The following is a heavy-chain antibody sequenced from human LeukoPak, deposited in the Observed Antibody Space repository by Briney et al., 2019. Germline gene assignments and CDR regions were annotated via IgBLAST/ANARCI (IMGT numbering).Heavy chain of an antibody. V-gene: IGHV4-4*07. CDR2: IYSSGST. D-gene: IGHD3-10*01. CDR1: GGSISSYY. CDR3: ARGAYYYGSGSGPRFDY. J-gene: IGHJ4*02. Sequence: SETLSLTCTVSGGSISSYYWSWIRQPAGKGLEWIGRIYSSGSTNYNPSLKSRVTMSVDTSKNQFSLKLSSVTAADTAVYYCARGAYYYGSGSGPRFDYWGQGTLVTVSS.